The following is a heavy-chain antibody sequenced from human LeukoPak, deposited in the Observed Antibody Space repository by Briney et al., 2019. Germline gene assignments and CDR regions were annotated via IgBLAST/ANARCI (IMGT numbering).Heavy chain of an antibody. J-gene: IGHJ5*02. Sequence: SQTLSLTCAISGDSVSSNSAAWNWIRQSPSRCLEWLGRTYYRSKWYNDYAVSVKSRITINPDTSKNQFSLQLNSVTPEDTAVYYCARDPNLWFGEPLGWFDPWGQGTLVTVSS. CDR2: TYYRSKWYN. CDR1: GDSVSSNSAA. V-gene: IGHV6-1*01. D-gene: IGHD3-10*01. CDR3: ARDPNLWFGEPLGWFDP.